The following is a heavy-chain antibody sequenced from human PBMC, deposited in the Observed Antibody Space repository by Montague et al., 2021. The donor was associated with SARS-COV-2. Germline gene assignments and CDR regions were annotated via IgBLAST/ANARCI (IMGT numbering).Heavy chain of an antibody. Sequence: SETLSLTCTVSGGSMSDHYWAWIRQPAGKGLEWLAYIYYSGGINSNASLKSRVSMSVDTSKNQFSLKLTSVTAADTAVYYCARAVSVRGAVNWFDPWGQGTLVTVSS. D-gene: IGHD3-10*01. CDR1: GGSMSDHY. CDR2: IYYSGGI. J-gene: IGHJ5*02. CDR3: ARAVSVRGAVNWFDP. V-gene: IGHV4-59*11.